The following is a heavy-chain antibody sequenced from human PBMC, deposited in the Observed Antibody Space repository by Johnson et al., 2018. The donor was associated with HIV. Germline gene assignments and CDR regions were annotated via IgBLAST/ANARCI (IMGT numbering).Heavy chain of an antibody. D-gene: IGHD1-26*01. CDR1: GFTFSNAW. V-gene: IGHV3-15*01. J-gene: IGHJ3*02. Sequence: EVQLVESGGGLVKPGGSLRLSCAASGFTFSNAWMSWVRQAPGKGLEWVGRIKSKTDGGTTDYAAPVKGRFTISRDDSKNTLYLQMNSLKTEDTAVYYCTTAIVGALINAFDIWGQGTIVTVSS. CDR2: IKSKTDGGTT. CDR3: TTAIVGALINAFDI.